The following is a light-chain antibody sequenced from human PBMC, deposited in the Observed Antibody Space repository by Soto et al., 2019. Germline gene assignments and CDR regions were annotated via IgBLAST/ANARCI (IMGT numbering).Light chain of an antibody. CDR1: QSVSSW. CDR2: KAS. Sequence: DIQMTQSPSTLSASAGDRVTITCRASQSVSSWLAWYQQKPGKAPKLLIYKASTLESGVPSMFSGSGSGTEFTLTISSLQPDDFATYYCQQYGGFGQGTKLEIK. J-gene: IGKJ2*01. V-gene: IGKV1-5*03. CDR3: QQYGG.